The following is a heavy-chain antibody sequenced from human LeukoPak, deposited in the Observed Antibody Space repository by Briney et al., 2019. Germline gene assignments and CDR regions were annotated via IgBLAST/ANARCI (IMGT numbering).Heavy chain of an antibody. CDR2: ISGGGGST. V-gene: IGHV3-23*01. J-gene: IGHJ4*02. CDR1: GFSFSTYA. Sequence: PGGSLRLSCAASGFSFSTYAMSWVRQAPGKGLEWVSAISGGGGSTYYADSVKGRFTISRDNSRNTLYLQMNGLRAEDTAVYYCAKDRGRTWVQVANWGQGTLVTVSS. D-gene: IGHD2-15*01. CDR3: AKDRGRTWVQVAN.